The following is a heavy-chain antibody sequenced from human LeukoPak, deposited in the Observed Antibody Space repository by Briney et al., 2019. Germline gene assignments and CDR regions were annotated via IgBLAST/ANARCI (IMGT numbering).Heavy chain of an antibody. J-gene: IGHJ3*02. D-gene: IGHD3-10*01. Sequence: ASVKVSCKASGGTFISYAISWVRQAPGQGLEWMGGIIPIFGTANYAQKFQGRVMITADESTSTAYMELSSLRSEDTAVYYCARDMHYYYGSGLDIWGQGTMVTVSS. CDR3: ARDMHYYYGSGLDI. CDR2: IIPIFGTA. CDR1: GGTFISYA. V-gene: IGHV1-69*13.